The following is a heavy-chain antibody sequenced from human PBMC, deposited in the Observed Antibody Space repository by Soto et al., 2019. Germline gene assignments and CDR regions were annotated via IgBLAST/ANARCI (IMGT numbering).Heavy chain of an antibody. CDR3: ARYLRSDYFDY. Sequence: QVQLVQSGAEVKKPGASVKVSCKASGYTFTSYGISWVRQAPGQGLEWMGWISAYNGNTNYAQKLKGRVTMTADTSTSTGYMELRSMRADDSTVYYCARYLRSDYFDYRGQGTLVTVST. V-gene: IGHV1-18*01. J-gene: IGHJ4*02. CDR1: GYTFTSYG. D-gene: IGHD3-3*01. CDR2: ISAYNGNT.